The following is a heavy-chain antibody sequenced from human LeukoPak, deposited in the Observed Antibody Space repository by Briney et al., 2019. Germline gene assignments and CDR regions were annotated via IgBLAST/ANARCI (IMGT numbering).Heavy chain of an antibody. Sequence: SETLSLTCTVSGGSIRSSYYYWGWFRQPPGKGLEWIGSIYDSGSTYYNPSLKSRVTISVDTSKNQFSLRLSSVTAADTAVYYCARGSTSLGGFDPWGQGTLVTVSS. CDR2: IYDSGST. J-gene: IGHJ5*02. CDR3: ARGSTSLGGFDP. D-gene: IGHD2-2*01. CDR1: GGSIRSSYYY. V-gene: IGHV4-39*07.